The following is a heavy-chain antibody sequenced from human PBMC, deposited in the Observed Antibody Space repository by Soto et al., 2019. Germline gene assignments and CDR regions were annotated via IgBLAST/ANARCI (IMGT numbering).Heavy chain of an antibody. V-gene: IGHV4-30-4*08. Sequence: SSETLSLTCTVSGGSISSGDYYLSWIRQHPGKGLEWIGYIYYSGSTYYNPSLKSRVTISVDTSKNQFSLKLSSVTAADTAVYYCASRKSSPYFDYWGQGTLVTVSS. CDR2: IYYSGST. D-gene: IGHD3-10*01. J-gene: IGHJ4*02. CDR3: ASRKSSPYFDY. CDR1: GGSISSGDYY.